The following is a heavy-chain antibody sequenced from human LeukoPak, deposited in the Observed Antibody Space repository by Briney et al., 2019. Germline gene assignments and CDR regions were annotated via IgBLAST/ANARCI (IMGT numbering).Heavy chain of an antibody. D-gene: IGHD3-22*01. CDR1: GYSFTNYA. CDR2: IIPILGIA. J-gene: IGHJ4*02. CDR3: AAAGHYYDSSGYYSFDY. V-gene: IGHV1-69*04. Sequence: ASVKVSCKASGYSFTNYAMNWVRQAPGQGLEWMGRIIPILGIANYAQKFQGRVTITADKSTSTAYMELSSLRSEDTAVYYCAAAGHYYDSSGYYSFDYWGQGTLVTVSS.